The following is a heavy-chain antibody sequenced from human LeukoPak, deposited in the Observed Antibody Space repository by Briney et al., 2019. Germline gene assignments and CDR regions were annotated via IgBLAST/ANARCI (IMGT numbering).Heavy chain of an antibody. Sequence: PGGSLRLSCAASRFTFSSYGMSWVRQAPGKGLEWVSGISSSGGSTYYADSVKGRFTISRDNSRNTLYLQMNSLRAEDTAVYYCAKDYAVGSIDYWGQGTLVTVSS. CDR1: RFTFSSYG. CDR3: AKDYAVGSIDY. D-gene: IGHD3-16*01. CDR2: ISSSGGST. V-gene: IGHV3-23*01. J-gene: IGHJ4*02.